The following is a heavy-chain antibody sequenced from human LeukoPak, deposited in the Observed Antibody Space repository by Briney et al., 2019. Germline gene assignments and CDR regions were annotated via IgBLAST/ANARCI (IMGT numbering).Heavy chain of an antibody. D-gene: IGHD6-13*01. CDR2: INHSGST. CDR1: GGSFRGYY. CDR3: ARVPQRFDP. Sequence: SETLSLTCAVYGGSFRGYYWSWIRQPPGKGLEWIGEINHSGSTNYNPSLKSRVTISVDTSKNQFSLKLSSVTAADTAVYYCARVPQRFDPWGQGTLVTVSS. J-gene: IGHJ5*02. V-gene: IGHV4-34*01.